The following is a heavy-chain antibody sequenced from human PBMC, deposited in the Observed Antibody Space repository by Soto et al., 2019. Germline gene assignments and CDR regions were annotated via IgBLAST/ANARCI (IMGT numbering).Heavy chain of an antibody. Sequence: SETLSLTCTVSGGSISNYYWNWIRQPPGKGLEWIGYIYYNGATNYNPSLKSRVTISLDTSKNQFSLRLTSVTAADTAVYYCARRIAVTGPADSCGQGPLVTVYS. V-gene: IGHV4-59*01. CDR3: ARRIAVTGPADS. D-gene: IGHD6-19*01. CDR1: GGSISNYY. CDR2: IYYNGAT. J-gene: IGHJ4*02.